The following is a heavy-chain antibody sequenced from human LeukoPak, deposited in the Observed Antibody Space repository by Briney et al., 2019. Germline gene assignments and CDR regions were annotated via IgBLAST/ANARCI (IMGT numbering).Heavy chain of an antibody. CDR2: INRDGRTT. J-gene: IGHJ4*02. D-gene: IGHD3-9*01. Sequence: AGGSLRLSCAASGFTFNNYWMHWVRQAPEKRPLWVSRINRDGRTTTYADSVKGRFTISRDNAKNTLYLQMNSLRAEDTAVYYCARDPFDILTGPYFDYWGQGTLVTVSS. V-gene: IGHV3-74*01. CDR1: GFTFNNYW. CDR3: ARDPFDILTGPYFDY.